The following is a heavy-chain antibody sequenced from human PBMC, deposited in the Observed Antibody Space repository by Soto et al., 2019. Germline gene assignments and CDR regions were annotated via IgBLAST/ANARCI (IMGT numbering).Heavy chain of an antibody. CDR1: GYTFTRNY. CDR2: INPSGGGT. D-gene: IGHD3-16*01. V-gene: IGHV1-46*01. Sequence: ASVKVSCKASGYTFTRNYMHWVRQAPGQGLEWMGIINPSGGGTTYAQKFQGRVTMTRDTSTSTVYMELSSLRSEDTAVYYCARQGDSHASSYPWGQGTLVTVSS. CDR3: ARQGDSHASSYP. J-gene: IGHJ5*02.